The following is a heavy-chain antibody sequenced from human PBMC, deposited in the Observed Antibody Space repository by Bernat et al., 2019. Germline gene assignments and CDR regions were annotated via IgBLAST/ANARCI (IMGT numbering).Heavy chain of an antibody. V-gene: IGHV3-30*03. CDR2: ISYDGSNK. CDR1: GFTFSSYG. J-gene: IGHJ4*02. Sequence: QVQLVESGGGVVQPGRSLRLSCAASGFTFSSYGMHWVRQAPGKGLEWVAVISYDGSNKYYADSVTGRFTISRDNSKNTLYLQMNSLRAEDTAVYYCARFGASSGYYERAFRLIDYWGQGTLVNVSS. CDR3: ARFGASSGYYERAFRLIDY. D-gene: IGHD3-22*01.